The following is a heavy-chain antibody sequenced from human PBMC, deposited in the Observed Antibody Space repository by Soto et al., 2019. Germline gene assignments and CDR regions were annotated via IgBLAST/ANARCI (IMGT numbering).Heavy chain of an antibody. CDR2: FSTYNGNT. V-gene: IGHV1-18*01. CDR3: ARDPYELLKVNAPSLYGMVV. Sequence: QVQLVQSGAEVKKPGASVNVTCKASCYTFTTYDVSWVRQAPALGLEWMGRFSTYNGNTNYTQSLQGILTMTTETSTPIPYMELRSLRSDDTAVYYCARDPYELLKVNAPSLYGMVVWRQGTTVTVSS. CDR1: CYTFTTYD. D-gene: IGHD2-8*01. J-gene: IGHJ6*02.